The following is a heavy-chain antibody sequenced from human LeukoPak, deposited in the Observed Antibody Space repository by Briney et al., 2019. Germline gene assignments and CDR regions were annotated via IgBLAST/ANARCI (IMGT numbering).Heavy chain of an antibody. D-gene: IGHD3-10*02. V-gene: IGHV3-30*04. CDR1: GFTLSSYA. CDR3: AKGFTYVSP. Sequence: GGSLRLSCAASGFTLSSYAMHWVRQAPGKGLEWVAVISYDGSNKYYADSVKGRFTISRDNSKNTLYLQLNSLTAEDTAVYYCAKGFTYVSPWGQGSLVTVSS. CDR2: ISYDGSNK. J-gene: IGHJ5*02.